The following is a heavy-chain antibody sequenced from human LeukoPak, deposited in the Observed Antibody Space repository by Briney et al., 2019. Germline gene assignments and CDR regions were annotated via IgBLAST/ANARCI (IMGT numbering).Heavy chain of an antibody. CDR1: GFTFSSYW. J-gene: IGHJ4*02. D-gene: IGHD5-12*01. CDR3: VTESGWLFDY. Sequence: PGGSLRLSCAVSGFTFSSYWMSWVRQAPGKGLEWVSYISSSGSTIYYADSVKGRFTISRDNARNSLFLQMNGLKAEDTAVYYCVTESGWLFDYWGQGTLVTVSS. V-gene: IGHV3-48*04. CDR2: ISSSGSTI.